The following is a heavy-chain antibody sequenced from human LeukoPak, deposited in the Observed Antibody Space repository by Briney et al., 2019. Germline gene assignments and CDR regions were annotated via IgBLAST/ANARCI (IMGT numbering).Heavy chain of an antibody. CDR1: GFTFSSYG. CDR2: IWYDGSNK. J-gene: IGHJ4*02. CDR3: AKEYCRGRCYEDYFDY. V-gene: IGHV3-33*06. D-gene: IGHD2-15*01. Sequence: GRSLRLSCAASGFTFSSYGMHWVRQAPGKGLEWVAVIWYDGSNKYYADSVKGRFTISRDNSKNTLSLQVNSLRAEDTAVYYCAKEYCRGRCYEDYFDYWGQGTLVTVSS.